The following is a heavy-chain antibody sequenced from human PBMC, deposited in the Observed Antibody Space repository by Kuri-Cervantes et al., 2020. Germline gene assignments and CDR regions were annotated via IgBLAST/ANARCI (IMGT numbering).Heavy chain of an antibody. CDR3: ARGSPPEAPWVFGMDV. CDR2: FDPEDGET. J-gene: IGHJ6*02. D-gene: IGHD1-26*01. V-gene: IGHV1-24*01. CDR1: GYTLTELS. Sequence: ASVKVSCKVSGYTLTELSMHWVRQAPGKGLEWMGGFDPEDGETIYAQKLQGRVTMTTDTSTSTAYIELRSLRSDDTAVYYCARGSPPEAPWVFGMDVWGQGTTVTVSS.